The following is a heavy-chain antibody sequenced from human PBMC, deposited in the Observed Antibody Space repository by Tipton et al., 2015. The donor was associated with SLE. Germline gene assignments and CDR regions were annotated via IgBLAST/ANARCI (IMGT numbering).Heavy chain of an antibody. J-gene: IGHJ5*02. CDR3: ARAKYCTNGVCYEKWFDP. D-gene: IGHD2-8*01. V-gene: IGHV1-18*01. Sequence: QLVQSGAGVKKPGASVKVSCKASGYTFTSYDINWVRQATGQGLEWMGWMNPNSGNTNYAQKLQGRVTMTTDTSTSTAYMGLRSLRSDDTAVYYCARAKYCTNGVCYEKWFDPWGQGTLVTVSS. CDR1: GYTFTSYD. CDR2: MNPNSGNT.